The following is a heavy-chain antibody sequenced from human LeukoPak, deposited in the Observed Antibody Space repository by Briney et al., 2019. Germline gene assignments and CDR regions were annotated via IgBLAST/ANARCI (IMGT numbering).Heavy chain of an antibody. D-gene: IGHD3-3*01. J-gene: IGHJ5*02. V-gene: IGHV3-23*01. CDR2: ISGSGGST. CDR1: GFTFSSYA. CDR3: ARDRRTYYDFWSGPGWFDP. Sequence: GGSLRLSCAASGFTFSSYAMSWVRQAPGKGLEWVSAISGSGGSTYYADSVKGRFTISRDNSKNSLYLQMNSLRAEDTAVYYCARDRRTYYDFWSGPGWFDPWGQGTLVTVSS.